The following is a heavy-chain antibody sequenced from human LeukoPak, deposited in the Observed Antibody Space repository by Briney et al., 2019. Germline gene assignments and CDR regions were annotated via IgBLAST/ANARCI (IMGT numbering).Heavy chain of an antibody. CDR2: INHVGST. V-gene: IGHV4-34*01. Sequence: TSETLSLTCGVYGGSFTDCFWSWVRQPPGKRLEWIGEINHVGSTNYNPFLKSRVTLSVDKSTNQVSLNLTSVTVADTAVYYCARRLIIRGRFNDWGQGTLVTVSS. CDR3: ARRLIIRGRFND. CDR1: GGSFTDCF. D-gene: IGHD3-10*01. J-gene: IGHJ4*02.